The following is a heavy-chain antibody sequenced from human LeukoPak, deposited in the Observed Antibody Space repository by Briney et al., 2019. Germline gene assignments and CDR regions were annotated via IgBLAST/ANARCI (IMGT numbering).Heavy chain of an antibody. CDR1: GFTFSSYA. V-gene: IGHV3-30-3*01. Sequence: PGGSLRLSCAASGFTFSSYAMHWVRQAPGKGLEWVAVISYDGSNKYYADSVKGRFTISRDNSKNTLYLQMNSLRAEDTAVYYCARDPLYLEQRSWGWFDPWGQGTLVTVSS. D-gene: IGHD6-25*01. CDR3: ARDPLYLEQRSWGWFDP. CDR2: ISYDGSNK. J-gene: IGHJ5*02.